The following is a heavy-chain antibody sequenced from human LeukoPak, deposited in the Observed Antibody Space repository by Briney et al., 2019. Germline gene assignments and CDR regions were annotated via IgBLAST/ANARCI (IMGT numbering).Heavy chain of an antibody. CDR2: IIPGFGTA. V-gene: IGHV1-69*13. Sequence: ASVKVSCKASGGTFSSYVISWVREAPGQGLEWMGGIIPGFGTANNAQKFQGTVTITADVSATTVNMVLNSLRSEDTAVYYCAREPEPAINMVRGEVFDIWGQGTMVIVSS. CDR3: AREPEPAINMVRGEVFDI. D-gene: IGHD3-10*01. J-gene: IGHJ3*02. CDR1: GGTFSSYV.